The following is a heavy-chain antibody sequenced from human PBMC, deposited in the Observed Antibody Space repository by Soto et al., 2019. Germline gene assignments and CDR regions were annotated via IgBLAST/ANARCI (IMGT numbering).Heavy chain of an antibody. D-gene: IGHD3-3*01. J-gene: IGHJ3*02. CDR2: ISAYNGNT. CDR1: GYTFTSYG. CDR3: ARGGTYYDFWSRAGDI. V-gene: IGHV1-18*01. Sequence: QVQLVQSGAEVKKPGASVKVSCKASGYTFTSYGISWVRQAPGQGLEWMGWISAYNGNTNYAQKLQGRVTMTTDTXTXXAYMELRSLRSDDTAVYYCARGGTYYDFWSRAGDIWGQGTMVTVSS.